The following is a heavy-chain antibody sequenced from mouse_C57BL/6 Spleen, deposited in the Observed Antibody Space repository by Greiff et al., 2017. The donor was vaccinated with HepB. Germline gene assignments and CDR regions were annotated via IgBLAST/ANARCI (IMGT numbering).Heavy chain of an antibody. Sequence: QVQLQQSGAELVRPGASVTLSCKASGYTFTDYEMHWVKQTPVHGLEWIGAIDPETGGTAYNQKFKGKAILTADKSSSTAYMELRSLTSEDSAVYYCTRKGSNYVAWFAYWGQGTLVTVSA. J-gene: IGHJ3*01. V-gene: IGHV1-15*01. D-gene: IGHD2-5*01. CDR2: IDPETGGT. CDR1: GYTFTDYE. CDR3: TRKGSNYVAWFAY.